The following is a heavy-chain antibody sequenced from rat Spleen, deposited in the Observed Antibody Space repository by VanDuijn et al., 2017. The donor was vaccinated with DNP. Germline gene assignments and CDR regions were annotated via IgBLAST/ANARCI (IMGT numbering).Heavy chain of an antibody. V-gene: IGHV5-7*01. CDR1: GFTFSNYY. Sequence: EVQLVESGGGLVQPGRSLKLSCAASGFTFSNYYMAWVRQAPKKGLEWVATISYDGSSTYYRDSVKGRFTISRDNAENTLYLQMYSLRSEDMATYYCVRWDYGIYGFDYWGQGVMVTVSS. CDR2: ISYDGSST. D-gene: IGHD1-11*01. J-gene: IGHJ2*01. CDR3: VRWDYGIYGFDY.